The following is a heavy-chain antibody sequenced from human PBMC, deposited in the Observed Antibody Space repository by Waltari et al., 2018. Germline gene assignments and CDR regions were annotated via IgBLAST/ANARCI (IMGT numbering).Heavy chain of an antibody. CDR2: IRSRTTYI. CDR3: VSGGWGFYFDY. Sequence: EVQLVESGGGLVKPGGSLRLSCGASGFSFSRYSMNWVGQASGKGMGWVSSIRSRTTYIRYADSGKGRFTSSRENAKNSLYLQMNSLRVEDTAVYYCVSGGWGFYFDYWGQGTVVTVSS. J-gene: IGHJ4*02. CDR1: GFSFSRYS. D-gene: IGHD7-27*01. V-gene: IGHV3-21*01.